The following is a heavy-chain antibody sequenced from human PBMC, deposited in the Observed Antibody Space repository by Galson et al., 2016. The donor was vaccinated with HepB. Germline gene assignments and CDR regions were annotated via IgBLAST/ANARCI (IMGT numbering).Heavy chain of an antibody. D-gene: IGHD3-16*01. V-gene: IGHV1-46*01. Sequence: SVKVSCKASGYTYTSFFVHWVRQAPGQGLEWMGKINPLGGSPDYVQRFQGRLSLTRETSTSTVYMEMSSLRSEDTAVYYCASSRFGGMDVWGQGTTVTV. CDR1: GYTYTSFF. CDR3: ASSRFGGMDV. J-gene: IGHJ6*02. CDR2: INPLGGSP.